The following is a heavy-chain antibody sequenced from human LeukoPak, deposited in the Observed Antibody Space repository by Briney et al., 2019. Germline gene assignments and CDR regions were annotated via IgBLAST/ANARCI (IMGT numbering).Heavy chain of an antibody. CDR2: ISSSSSTI. J-gene: IGHJ4*02. Sequence: PGGSLRLSCAASECRFSIYHMNWVRQAPGKGLEWLSYISSSSSTIHYADSVKGRFTISRDNAKKSLYLQMNSLRDEDTAVYYCARDLMGYWGQGTLVTVSS. CDR1: ECRFSIYH. D-gene: IGHD5-24*01. V-gene: IGHV3-48*02. CDR3: ARDLMGY.